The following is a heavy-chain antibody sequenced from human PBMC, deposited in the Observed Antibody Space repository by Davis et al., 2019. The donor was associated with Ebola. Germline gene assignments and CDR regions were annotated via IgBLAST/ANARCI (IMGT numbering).Heavy chain of an antibody. Sequence: SQTLSLTCAVYGGSFSGYYWSWIRPPPGKGLEWIGEINHSGSTNYNPSLKSRVTISVDTSKNQFSLKLSSVTAADTAVYYCARGRWLDYWGQGTLVTVSS. CDR2: INHSGST. J-gene: IGHJ4*02. V-gene: IGHV4-34*01. D-gene: IGHD6-19*01. CDR3: ARGRWLDY. CDR1: GGSFSGYY.